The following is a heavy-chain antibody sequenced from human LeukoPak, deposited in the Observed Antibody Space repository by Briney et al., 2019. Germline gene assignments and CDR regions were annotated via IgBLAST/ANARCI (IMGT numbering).Heavy chain of an antibody. Sequence: SETLSLTCTVPGGSISSGGYYWRWIRQHPGKGPEWIGYIYYSGSTYYNPSLKSRVTISVDTSKNQFSLKLSSVTAADTAVYYCARASEWLGTFISFDYWGQGTLVTVSS. CDR2: IYYSGST. V-gene: IGHV4-31*03. J-gene: IGHJ4*02. CDR3: ARASEWLGTFISFDY. D-gene: IGHD6-19*01. CDR1: GGSISSGGYY.